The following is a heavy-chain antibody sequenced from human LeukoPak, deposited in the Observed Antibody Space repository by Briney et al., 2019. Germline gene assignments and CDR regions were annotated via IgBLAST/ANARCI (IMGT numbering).Heavy chain of an antibody. Sequence: PGGSLRLSCAASGFTFSSYAMSWVRQAPGKGLEWVSAISGSGGSTYYADSVKGRFTISRDNSKNTLYLQMNSLRAEDAAVYYCARDNPPSRRDGYNVWGQGTLVTVSS. CDR1: GFTFSSYA. CDR3: ARDNPPSRRDGYNV. D-gene: IGHD5-24*01. J-gene: IGHJ4*02. V-gene: IGHV3-23*01. CDR2: ISGSGGST.